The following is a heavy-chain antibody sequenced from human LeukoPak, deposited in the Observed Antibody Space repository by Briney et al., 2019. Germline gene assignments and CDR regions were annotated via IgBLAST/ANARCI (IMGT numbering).Heavy chain of an antibody. J-gene: IGHJ5*02. Sequence: SETLSLTCTVSGGFISSYYWSWIRQPAGKALEWIGRISTTGTTSYNSSLKSRVTISVDTSKNHFSLKLTSVTAADTAVYYCARDQGDYSGNSVWFDPWGQGTLVTVSS. CDR2: ISTTGTT. CDR3: ARDQGDYSGNSVWFDP. CDR1: GGFISSYY. V-gene: IGHV4-4*07. D-gene: IGHD4-23*01.